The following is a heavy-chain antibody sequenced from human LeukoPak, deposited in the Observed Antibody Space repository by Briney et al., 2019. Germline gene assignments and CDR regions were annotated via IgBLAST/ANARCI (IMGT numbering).Heavy chain of an antibody. Sequence: SETLSLTCTVSNGDINNYYWSWARQPPGKGLEWIGYIYYRGSTKYNPSLKSRVTISIDTSNDQVSLRLNSLTAADTAVYYCARSESGVQYFQHYFYIDAWGKGTTVTVSS. CDR2: IYYRGST. CDR1: NGDINNYY. V-gene: IGHV4-59*01. D-gene: IGHD2-2*01. J-gene: IGHJ6*03. CDR3: ARSESGVQYFQHYFYIDA.